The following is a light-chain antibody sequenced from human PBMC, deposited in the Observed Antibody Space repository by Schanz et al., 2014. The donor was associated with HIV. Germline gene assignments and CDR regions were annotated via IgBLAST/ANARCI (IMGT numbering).Light chain of an antibody. V-gene: IGKV3-11*01. CDR1: QSVSSY. Sequence: EIVLTQSPATLSLSPGERATLSCRASQSVSSYLAWYQHKPGQAPRLLIYRASTRATGIPARFSGSGSGTDFTLTISSLEPEDFAVYYCQQRSNWPLTFGGGTKVEIK. CDR3: QQRSNWPLT. J-gene: IGKJ4*01. CDR2: RAS.